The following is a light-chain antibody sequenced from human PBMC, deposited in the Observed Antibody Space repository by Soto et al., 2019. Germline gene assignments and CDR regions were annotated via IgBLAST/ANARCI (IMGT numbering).Light chain of an antibody. CDR2: AAS. CDR1: QSIDRY. Sequence: DIQMTQSPSSLSASVGDRVSITCRASQSIDRYLNWYQQKPGKAPNLLIYAASSLQSGVPSRFSGSGSGTEFTLTINSLQREDFATYYCQQTYSAPYTFGQGTKLEIK. J-gene: IGKJ2*01. V-gene: IGKV1-39*01. CDR3: QQTYSAPYT.